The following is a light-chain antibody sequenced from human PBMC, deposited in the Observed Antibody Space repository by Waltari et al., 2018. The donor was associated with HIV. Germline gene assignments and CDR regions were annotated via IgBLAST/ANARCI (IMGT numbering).Light chain of an antibody. CDR3: LTYVSKTSTWQ. CDR1: DIDIGHYNL. V-gene: IGLV2-23*02. J-gene: IGLJ3*02. CDR2: DVS. Sequence: QSALTQPASVSGNPGQSVTITCTGTDIDIGHYNLVSWFQQHPGKAPKLLIYDVSKRPSGVSSRFSGSKSGSFASLTISGLLTEDESSYYCLTYVSKTSTWQFGGGTYLTV.